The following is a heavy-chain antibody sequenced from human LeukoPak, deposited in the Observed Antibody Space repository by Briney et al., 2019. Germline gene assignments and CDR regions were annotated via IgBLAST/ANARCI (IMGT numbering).Heavy chain of an antibody. CDR1: GGTFSSYA. Sequence: VASVKVSCKASGGTFSSYAISWVRQAPGQGLEWMGGIIPIFGTANYAQKFQGRVTITTDESTSTAYMELSSLRSEDTAVYYCARDLVATISGWFDPWGQGTLVTVSS. D-gene: IGHD5-12*01. J-gene: IGHJ5*02. CDR3: ARDLVATISGWFDP. CDR2: IIPIFGTA. V-gene: IGHV1-69*05.